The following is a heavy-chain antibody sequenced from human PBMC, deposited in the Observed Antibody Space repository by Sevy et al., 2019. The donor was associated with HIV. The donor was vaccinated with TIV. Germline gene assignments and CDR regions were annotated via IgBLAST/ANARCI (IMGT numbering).Heavy chain of an antibody. J-gene: IGHJ6*02. V-gene: IGHV4-39*01. Sequence: SETLSLTYTVSSGSIRSGDYYWGWIRQPPGKGLEWIGSLYYGRSTSYNPSLKSRVTISVDTSRNQFSLKLRSVTAADTAVFYCARLGKYYFDSSGSAYYYYYGMDVWGQGTTVTVSS. CDR3: ARLGKYYFDSSGSAYYYYYGMDV. CDR1: SGSIRSGDYY. D-gene: IGHD3-22*01. CDR2: LYYGRST.